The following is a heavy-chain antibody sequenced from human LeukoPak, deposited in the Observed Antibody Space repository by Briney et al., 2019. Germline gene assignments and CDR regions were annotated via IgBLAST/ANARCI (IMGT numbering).Heavy chain of an antibody. Sequence: GGSLRLSCAASGFTLSDFWMSWVRQAPGKGLEWVANIDQDGSGKNYVGSVKGRFTISRDDAKNSLFLQMNSLRAEDTAVYYCARESTEDRPGSWGQGTLVTVSS. CDR3: ARESTEDRPGS. V-gene: IGHV3-7*01. CDR2: IDQDGSGK. D-gene: IGHD5/OR15-5a*01. J-gene: IGHJ5*02. CDR1: GFTLSDFW.